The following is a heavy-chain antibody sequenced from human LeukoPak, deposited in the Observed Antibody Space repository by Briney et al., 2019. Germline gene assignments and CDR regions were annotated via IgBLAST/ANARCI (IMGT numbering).Heavy chain of an antibody. J-gene: IGHJ3*02. CDR3: ARGKDDSTGHYDAFDI. V-gene: IGHV1-2*02. D-gene: IGHD3-22*01. CDR2: INPKSGDT. Sequence: APLKVSCKASGYRFSDNYVHWERQAPGQGLEHMGWINPKSGDTHFSQRFKGRVTMTTDTSINTAYMEMRKLRSDNTAVYYCARGKDDSTGHYDAFDIWGHGTMVTVSS. CDR1: GYRFSDNY.